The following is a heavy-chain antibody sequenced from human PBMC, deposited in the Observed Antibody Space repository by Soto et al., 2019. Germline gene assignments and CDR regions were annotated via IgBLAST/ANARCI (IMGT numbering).Heavy chain of an antibody. J-gene: IGHJ6*02. D-gene: IGHD3-10*01. V-gene: IGHV4-31*03. CDR2: IYYSGGT. Sequence: QVQLQESGPGLVKPSQTLSLTCTVSGGSISSGGYYWSWIRQHPGKGLEWIGYIYYSGGTYYNPSLKSRVTISVATSKNQFSLKLSSVTAADTAVYYCARAIRHFGNYYGMDVWGQGTTVTVSS. CDR1: GGSISSGGYY. CDR3: ARAIRHFGNYYGMDV.